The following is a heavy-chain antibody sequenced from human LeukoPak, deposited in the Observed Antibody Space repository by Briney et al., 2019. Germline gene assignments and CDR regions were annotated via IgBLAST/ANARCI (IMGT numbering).Heavy chain of an antibody. J-gene: IGHJ4*02. CDR2: ISDDSSFT. CDR1: GLVFGKYA. D-gene: IGHD6-13*01. CDR3: AKGTIVAAYYFDY. V-gene: IGHV3-23*01. Sequence: GGSLRLSCAASGLVFGKYAMAWVRQAPGKGLECVSIISDDSSFTYYLDSVKGRSTIFRDNSKNTLYLHMNSLKAEDTAVYYCAKGTIVAAYYFDYWGQGTLATVSS.